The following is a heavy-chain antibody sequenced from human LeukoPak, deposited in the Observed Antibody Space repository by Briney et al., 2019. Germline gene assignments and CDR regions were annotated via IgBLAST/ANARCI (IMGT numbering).Heavy chain of an antibody. CDR3: ARDPYYDFWSAYYPYTVDY. CDR1: GGTFSSYA. Sequence: ASVNVSCKASGGTFSSYAISWVRQAPGQGLEWMGWISAYNGNTNYAQKLQGRVTMTTDTSTSTAYMELRSLRSDDTAVYYCARDPYYDFWSAYYPYTVDYWGQGTLVTVSS. J-gene: IGHJ4*02. CDR2: ISAYNGNT. D-gene: IGHD3-3*01. V-gene: IGHV1-18*01.